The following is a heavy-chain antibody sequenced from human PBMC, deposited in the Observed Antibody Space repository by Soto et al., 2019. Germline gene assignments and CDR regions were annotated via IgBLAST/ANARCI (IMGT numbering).Heavy chain of an antibody. V-gene: IGHV4-30-2*01. Sequence: SETLSLTCAVSVGSISSGGYSWSWIRQPAWKGLDWIGYIYHGGSTXYNPSLKXXVTISLDRSKNXFSLMXGSLTAADTAVYYCVRVHEYWGQGTLVTVSS. J-gene: IGHJ4*02. CDR2: IYHGGST. D-gene: IGHD1-1*01. CDR1: VGSISSGGYS. CDR3: VRVHEY.